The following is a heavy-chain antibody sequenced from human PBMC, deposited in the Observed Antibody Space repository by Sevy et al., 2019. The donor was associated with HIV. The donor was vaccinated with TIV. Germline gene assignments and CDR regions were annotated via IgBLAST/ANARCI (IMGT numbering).Heavy chain of an antibody. CDR2: MNEDGSVT. CDR1: GFSITSYW. V-gene: IGHV3-74*01. J-gene: IGHJ3*02. D-gene: IGHD3-10*01. CDR3: VKGLGMVQGALLSDDI. Sequence: GGSLRLSCAGSGFSITSYWMHWVRQAPGKGLVWVSRMNEDGSVTNHADSVRGRFTISRDIAKNTLYLQMNSLRPADTAVYYCVKGLGMVQGALLSDDIWGQGTMVTVSS.